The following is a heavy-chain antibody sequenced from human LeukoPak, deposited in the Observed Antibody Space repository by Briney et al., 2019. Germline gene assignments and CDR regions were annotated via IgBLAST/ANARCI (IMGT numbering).Heavy chain of an antibody. CDR2: ISSSGSTI. Sequence: GGSLRLSCAAPGFTFSNYEINWVRQTPGKGREWVSYISSSGSTIYYADSVKGRFTISRDNAKNSLYLHLNSLRAEDAAVYYCARHYLSYGRDYWGQGTLVTVSS. D-gene: IGHD2/OR15-2a*01. V-gene: IGHV3-48*03. CDR1: GFTFSNYE. CDR3: ARHYLSYGRDY. J-gene: IGHJ4*02.